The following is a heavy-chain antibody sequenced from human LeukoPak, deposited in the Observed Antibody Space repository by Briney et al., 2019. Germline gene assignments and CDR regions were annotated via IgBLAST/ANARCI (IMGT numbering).Heavy chain of an antibody. Sequence: HGESLKISCKGSGYSFTNYWIGWVRQMPGKGLEWMGIIYPGDSNTRYSPSFQGQVTISADKSISTAYLQWSSLKASDTAVYYRARRWSGEFSLDYWGQGTLVTVSS. CDR2: IYPGDSNT. V-gene: IGHV5-51*01. CDR1: GYSFTNYW. D-gene: IGHD3-3*01. CDR3: ARRWSGEFSLDY. J-gene: IGHJ4*02.